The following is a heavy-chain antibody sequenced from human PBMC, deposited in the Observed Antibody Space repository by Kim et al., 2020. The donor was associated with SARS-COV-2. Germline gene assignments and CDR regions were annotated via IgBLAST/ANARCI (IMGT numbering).Heavy chain of an antibody. CDR3: AKDRAPYCGGDCYPPFDY. CDR2: ISYDGSNK. V-gene: IGHV3-30*18. J-gene: IGHJ4*02. Sequence: GGSLRLSCAASGFTFSSYGMHWVRQAPGKGLEWVAVISYDGSNKYYADSVKGRFTISRDNSKNTLYLQMNSLRAEDTAVYYCAKDRAPYCGGDCYPPFDYWGQGTLVTVSS. D-gene: IGHD2-21*01. CDR1: GFTFSSYG.